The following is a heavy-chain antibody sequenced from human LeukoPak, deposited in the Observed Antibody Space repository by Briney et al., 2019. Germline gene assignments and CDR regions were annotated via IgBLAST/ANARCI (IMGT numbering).Heavy chain of an antibody. Sequence: PGGSLRLSCAASGFTVSSLYMNWVRQAPGKGLVWVSRIISDGSTTNYADSVKGRFTISRDNAKNTLYLQMNSLRVEDTAVYYCARDRVPYCSGVSCSVDVWGQGTTVTVSS. V-gene: IGHV3-74*01. J-gene: IGHJ6*02. D-gene: IGHD2-15*01. CDR2: IISDGSTT. CDR1: GFTVSSLY. CDR3: ARDRVPYCSGVSCSVDV.